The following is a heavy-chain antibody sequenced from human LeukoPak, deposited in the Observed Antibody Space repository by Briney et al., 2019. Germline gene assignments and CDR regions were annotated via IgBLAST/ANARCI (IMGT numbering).Heavy chain of an antibody. J-gene: IGHJ4*02. V-gene: IGHV3-66*01. CDR1: GSTVTTNY. CDR3: ARGGSTVVRGQVQPFDY. Sequence: GALRLSCAASGSTVTTNYMTWVRQAPGKGLEWVSVIYSDGSTYYADSVRGRFTMSRDDSKNTVYLQLNRLRGEDTAIYYCARGGSTVVRGQVQPFDYWGQGTLVTVSS. D-gene: IGHD3-10*01. CDR2: IYSDGST.